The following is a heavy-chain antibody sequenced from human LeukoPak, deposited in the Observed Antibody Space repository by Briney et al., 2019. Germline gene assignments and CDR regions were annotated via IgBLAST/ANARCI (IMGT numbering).Heavy chain of an antibody. D-gene: IGHD5-18*01. CDR3: ARDGPARGYSV. CDR1: GFTFSSYW. J-gene: IGHJ4*02. CDR2: IKQDGSEK. Sequence: GGSLRLSCAASGFTFSSYWMGWVRQAPGKGLEWVANIKQDGSEKYYVDSVKGRFTISRDNAKNSLYLQVDSLRAEDTAVYYCARDGPARGYSVWGQGTLVTVSS. V-gene: IGHV3-7*01.